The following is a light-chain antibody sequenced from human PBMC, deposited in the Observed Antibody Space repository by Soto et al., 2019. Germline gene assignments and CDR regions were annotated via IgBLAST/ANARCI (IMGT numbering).Light chain of an antibody. Sequence: DIQMTQSPSSLSASVGDRVTTTCQASQDIQNYINWYQHTPGKAPKLLIFDASNLQPGVASRFSGRASGTDFFLTISSLHPEDFATNFCQQHHDFPYTFGQGTKVDIK. CDR1: QDIQNY. V-gene: IGKV1-33*01. CDR3: QQHHDFPYT. J-gene: IGKJ2*01. CDR2: DAS.